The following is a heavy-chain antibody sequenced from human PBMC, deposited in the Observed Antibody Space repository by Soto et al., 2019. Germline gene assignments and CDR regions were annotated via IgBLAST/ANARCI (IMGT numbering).Heavy chain of an antibody. V-gene: IGHV4-59*01. CDR1: GGSISSYY. J-gene: IGHJ6*03. D-gene: IGHD3-10*01. CDR3: ARDRYYGSGSYFPLQKNYYYYYMDV. CDR2: IYYSGST. Sequence: SETLSLTCTVSGGSISSYYWSWIRQPPGKGLEWIGYIYYSGSTNYNPSLKSRVTISVDTSKNQFSLKLSSVTAADTAVYYCARDRYYGSGSYFPLQKNYYYYYMDVWGKGTTVTVSS.